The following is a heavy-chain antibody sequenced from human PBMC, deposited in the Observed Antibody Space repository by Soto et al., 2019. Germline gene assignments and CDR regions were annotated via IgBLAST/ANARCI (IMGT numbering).Heavy chain of an antibody. J-gene: IGHJ3*02. Sequence: PGGSLRLSCAASGFICSSYYMSWVRQAPGKGLEWVSTILVDGRTFYVDSMKGRLTISRDNSKNTVYLQMNSLTAGDTAQYYCAKATATGGGAFDICGQGTMVTVSS. CDR2: ILVDGRT. V-gene: IGHV3-23*01. D-gene: IGHD1-1*01. CDR3: AKATATGGGAFDI. CDR1: GFICSSYY.